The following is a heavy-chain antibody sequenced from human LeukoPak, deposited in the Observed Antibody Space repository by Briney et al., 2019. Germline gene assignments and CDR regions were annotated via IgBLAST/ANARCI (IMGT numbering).Heavy chain of an antibody. Sequence: GGSLRLSRAASGFTVSSNYMSWVRQAPGEELEWLSFNYSGGSKSYEDSVKGRFTISRENSKNTFYLQMNSLRAEDTAVYYCARHYSSSWYGPFDYWGQGALVTVSS. D-gene: IGHD6-13*01. CDR1: GFTVSSNY. CDR3: ARHYSSSWYGPFDY. CDR2: NYSGGSK. J-gene: IGHJ4*02. V-gene: IGHV3-53*01.